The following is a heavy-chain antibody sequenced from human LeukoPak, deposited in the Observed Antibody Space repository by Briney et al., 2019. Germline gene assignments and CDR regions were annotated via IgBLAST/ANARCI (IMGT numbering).Heavy chain of an antibody. J-gene: IGHJ2*01. D-gene: IGHD2-8*01. CDR2: INFDGSST. CDR3: AKIGGYCVNGVCLFDL. V-gene: IGHV3-74*01. Sequence: GGSLRLSCAASGFILSSYWLHWVRQVPGKGLVWVSRINFDGSSTNYADSVKGRFTISRDNAKNTLYLQMISLRVEDTAVYFCAKIGGYCVNGVCLFDLWGRGTLVSVSS. CDR1: GFILSSYW.